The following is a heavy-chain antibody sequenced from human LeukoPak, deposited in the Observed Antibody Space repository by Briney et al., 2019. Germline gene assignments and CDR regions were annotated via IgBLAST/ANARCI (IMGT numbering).Heavy chain of an antibody. CDR1: GGTFSSYA. V-gene: IGHV1-69*13. CDR3: ARALAAAGTHHVY. CDR2: IIPIFCTA. J-gene: IGHJ4*02. Sequence: SVKVSCKASGGTFSSYAISWVRQAPGQGLEWMGGIIPIFCTANYAQKFQGRVTITADESTSTAYMELSSLRSEDTAVYYCARALAAAGTHHVYWGQGTLVTVSS. D-gene: IGHD6-13*01.